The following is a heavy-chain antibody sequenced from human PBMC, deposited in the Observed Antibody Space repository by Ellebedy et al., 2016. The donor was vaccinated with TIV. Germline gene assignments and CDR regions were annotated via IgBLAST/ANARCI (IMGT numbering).Heavy chain of an antibody. CDR2: LYRGGST. D-gene: IGHD4-23*01. Sequence: GESLKISCAASGFAVSSNDMSWVRQAPGKGLEWVSILYRGGSTYYADSVKGRFSISRDNSKNTLNLQMNSLRAEDTAVYYWANSPPLAFGVNSLDVWGQGTTVTVSS. J-gene: IGHJ6*02. CDR1: GFAVSSND. V-gene: IGHV3-53*01. CDR3: ANSPPLAFGVNSLDV.